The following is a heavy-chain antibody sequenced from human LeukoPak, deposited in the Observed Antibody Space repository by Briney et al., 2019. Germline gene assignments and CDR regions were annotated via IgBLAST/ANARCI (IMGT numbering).Heavy chain of an antibody. CDR2: ISGSGSNT. Sequence: PGGSLRLSCAASGFTFSIYGMSWVRQAPGKGLEWVSAISGSGSNTYYADSVKGRFTISRDNSKNTLYLQMNSLRAEDTAVYYCAKTALNLVSLRSSQYYYYMEVWGKGTTVTVSS. CDR1: GFTFSIYG. CDR3: AKTALNLVSLRSSQYYYYMEV. V-gene: IGHV3-23*01. D-gene: IGHD3-16*02. J-gene: IGHJ6*03.